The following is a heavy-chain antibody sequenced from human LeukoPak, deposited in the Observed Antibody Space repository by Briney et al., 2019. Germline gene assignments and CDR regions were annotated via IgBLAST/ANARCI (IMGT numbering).Heavy chain of an antibody. J-gene: IGHJ3*02. CDR1: GYTFTSYG. D-gene: IGHD2-2*02. Sequence: ASVKVSCKASGYTFTSYGISWVRQAPGQGLEWMGWISAYNGNTNYAQKFQGRVTMTRDTSISTAYMELSRLRSDDTAVYYCAENTEGAFDIWGQGTMVTVSS. V-gene: IGHV1-18*01. CDR3: AENTEGAFDI. CDR2: ISAYNGNT.